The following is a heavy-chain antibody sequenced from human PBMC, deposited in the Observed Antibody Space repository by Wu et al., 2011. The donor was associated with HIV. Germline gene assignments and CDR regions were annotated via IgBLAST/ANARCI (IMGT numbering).Heavy chain of an antibody. CDR2: FGPEKGDF. Sequence: QVHLIQSGAEVRLPGASINVSCTISGYPLNEVSIHWVRQAPGQGLEWMGGFGPEKGDFLYAENFQDRITMTEDTSTETAYVEVTSLTSDDTAVYYCAARQMDDYGDYVSYFDYWGQGTLVAVSS. CDR1: GYPLNEVS. V-gene: IGHV1-24*01. J-gene: IGHJ4*02. D-gene: IGHD4-17*01. CDR3: AARQMDDYGDYVSYFDY.